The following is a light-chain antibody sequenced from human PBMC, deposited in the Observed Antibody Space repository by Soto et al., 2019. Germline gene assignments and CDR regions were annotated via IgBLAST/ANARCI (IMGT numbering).Light chain of an antibody. J-gene: IGKJ1*01. CDR1: QSIRSW. CDR2: KAS. CDR3: QQYESFSPT. V-gene: IGKV1-5*03. Sequence: DIQMTQSPSTLSASVGDRVTITCRASQSIRSWLAWYQQKPGKAPKLLIYKASSLESGVPSRFSGSGSGTEFTLTISSLQPDDFGTYYCQQYESFSPTFGQGTKVEIK.